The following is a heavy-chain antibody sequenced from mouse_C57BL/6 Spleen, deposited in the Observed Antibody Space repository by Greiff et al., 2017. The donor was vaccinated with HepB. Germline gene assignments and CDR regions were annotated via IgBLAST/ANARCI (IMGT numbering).Heavy chain of an antibody. CDR1: GYTFTSYD. D-gene: IGHD2-4*01. CDR3: ARRAYYDYSAWFAY. CDR2: IYPRDGST. J-gene: IGHJ3*01. Sequence: QVQLQQSGPELVKPGASVKLSCKASGYTFTSYDINWVKQRPGQGLEWIGLIYPRDGSTKYNEKFKGKATLTVDTSSSTAYMELHSLTSEDSAVYFCARRAYYDYSAWFAYWGQGTLVTVSA. V-gene: IGHV1-85*01.